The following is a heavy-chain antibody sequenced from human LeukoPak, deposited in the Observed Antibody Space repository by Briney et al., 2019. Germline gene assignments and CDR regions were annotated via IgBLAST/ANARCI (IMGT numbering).Heavy chain of an antibody. V-gene: IGHV1-69*13. J-gene: IGHJ4*02. CDR2: IIPIFGTA. D-gene: IGHD6-19*01. Sequence: SVKVSCKASGGTFSSYAISWVRQAPGQWLEWMGGIIPIFGTANYAQKFQGRVTITADESTSTAYMELSSLRSEDTAVYYCATRGSSGWYYFDYWGQGTLVTVSS. CDR1: GGTFSSYA. CDR3: ATRGSSGWYYFDY.